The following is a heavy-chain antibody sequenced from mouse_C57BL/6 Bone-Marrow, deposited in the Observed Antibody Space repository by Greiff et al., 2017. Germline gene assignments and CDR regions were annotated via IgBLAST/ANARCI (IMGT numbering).Heavy chain of an antibody. D-gene: IGHD2-12*01. CDR2: INPSSGYT. CDR1: GYTFTSYW. J-gene: IGHJ2*01. Sequence: QVQLQQSGAELVKPGASVKLSCKASGYTFTSYWMHWVKQRPGQGLEWIGYINPSSGYTKYHQKFKDKATLTADKSSNTAYMQLCSLTSEDSAVYYCTGWSYCVIDYWGQGTTLTVSS. CDR3: TGWSYCVIDY. V-gene: IGHV1-7*01.